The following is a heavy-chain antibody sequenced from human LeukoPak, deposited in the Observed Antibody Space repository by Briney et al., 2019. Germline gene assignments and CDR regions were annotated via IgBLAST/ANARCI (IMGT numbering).Heavy chain of an antibody. Sequence: ASVKVSCKASGYTFTSYYMHWVRQAPGQGLEWMGIINPSGGSTSYAQKFQGRVTMTRDMSTSTVYMELSSLRSEDTAMYYCARDRRSSYSSSSDRPGYFDYWGQGTLVTVSS. CDR1: GYTFTSYY. V-gene: IGHV1-46*01. J-gene: IGHJ4*02. D-gene: IGHD6-6*01. CDR2: INPSGGST. CDR3: ARDRRSSYSSSSDRPGYFDY.